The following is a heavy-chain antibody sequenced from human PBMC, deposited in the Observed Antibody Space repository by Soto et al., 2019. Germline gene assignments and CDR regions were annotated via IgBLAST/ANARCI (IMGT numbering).Heavy chain of an antibody. V-gene: IGHV3-23*01. D-gene: IGHD3-22*01. CDR3: AISPPGGYHYYYGMDV. J-gene: IGHJ6*02. CDR2: ISGSGGST. CDR1: GFTFSSYA. Sequence: AGSLRLSCAASGFTFSSYAMSWVRQAPGKGLEWVSAISGSGGSTYYADSVKGRFTISRDNSKNTLYLQMNSLRAGDTAVYYCAISPPGGYHYYYGMDVWGQGTTVTVSS.